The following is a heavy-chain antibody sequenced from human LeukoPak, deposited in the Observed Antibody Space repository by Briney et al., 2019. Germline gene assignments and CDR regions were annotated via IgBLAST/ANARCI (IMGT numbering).Heavy chain of an antibody. J-gene: IGHJ6*03. Sequence: GGSLRLSCVASGFTFTNYGMSWVRQAPGKGLEWLSSVSVSGDSTDYVDSVKGRFTIFTDNSKNTLHLHINSLRAEDTAVYLCARDRDGSTWHLLNCMDVWGKGTTVTVSS. D-gene: IGHD2-2*01. V-gene: IGHV3-23*01. CDR2: VSVSGDST. CDR3: ARDRDGSTWHLLNCMDV. CDR1: GFTFTNYG.